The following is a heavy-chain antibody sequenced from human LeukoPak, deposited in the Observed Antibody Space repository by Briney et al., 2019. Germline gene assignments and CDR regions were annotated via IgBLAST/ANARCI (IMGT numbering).Heavy chain of an antibody. D-gene: IGHD7-27*01. Sequence: QAGGSLRLSCATSGFSFNYYAMTWVRQAPGKGLEWVSGISGSGSTTYYADSVKGRFTISRDSSKNTLYLQMNSLRAEDTATYYCAKDNRLTGDTYYFDYWGQGTLVTVSS. V-gene: IGHV3-23*01. CDR3: AKDNRLTGDTYYFDY. J-gene: IGHJ4*02. CDR2: ISGSGSTT. CDR1: GFSFNYYA.